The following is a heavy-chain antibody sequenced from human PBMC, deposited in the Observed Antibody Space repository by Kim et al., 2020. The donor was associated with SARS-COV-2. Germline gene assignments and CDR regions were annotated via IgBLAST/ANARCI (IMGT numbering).Heavy chain of an antibody. CDR3: VLNMVGTTAH. V-gene: IGHV3-74*01. CDR1: GFTFSDYW. J-gene: IGHJ4*02. Sequence: GGSLRLSCAASGFTFSDYWIHWVRQAPGKGLVWVSRINSDGSATTYADSVKGRFAISRDNAKNTLSLQMNSLRAEDTAVYYCVLNMVGTTAHWGQGALVTVSS. CDR2: INSDGSAT. D-gene: IGHD1-26*01.